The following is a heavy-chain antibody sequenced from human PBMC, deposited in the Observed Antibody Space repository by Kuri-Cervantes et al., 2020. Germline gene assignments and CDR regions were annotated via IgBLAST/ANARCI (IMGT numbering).Heavy chain of an antibody. CDR2: INAGNVNT. J-gene: IGHJ5*02. CDR3: AREAKGSNWFDP. D-gene: IGHD3-10*01. V-gene: IGHV1-3*01. Sequence: ASVKVSCKASGYTFTSYTLHWVRQAPGQRLEWMGWINAGNVNTKYSQKFQGRVTITRDTSASTAYMELSSLRSEDTAVYYCAREAKGSNWFDPWGQGTLVTVSS. CDR1: GYTFTSYT.